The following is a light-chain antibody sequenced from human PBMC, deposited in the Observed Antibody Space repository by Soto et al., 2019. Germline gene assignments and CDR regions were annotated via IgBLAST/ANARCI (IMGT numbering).Light chain of an antibody. V-gene: IGKV3-20*01. CDR1: QSVSSSS. J-gene: IGKJ5*01. CDR3: QRYGSSPLIT. Sequence: EIVLTQSPGTLSLSPGARATLSCRASQSVSSSSLAWYQQRPGQAPRLLIYGTSSRATGIPDRFSGSGSGTDFTLTISRLEPEDFAVYFCQRYGSSPLITFGQGTRLAI. CDR2: GTS.